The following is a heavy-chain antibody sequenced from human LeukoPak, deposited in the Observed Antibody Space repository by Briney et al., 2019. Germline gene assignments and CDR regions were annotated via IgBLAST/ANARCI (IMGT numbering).Heavy chain of an antibody. CDR3: ARGGEMATAYFDY. Sequence: ASETLSLTCAVYGGSFSGYYWSWIRQPPGKGLEWIGEINHSGSTNYNPSLKSRVTISVDTSKNQFSLKLSSVTAADTAVYYCARGGEMATAYFDYWGQGTLVTASS. CDR2: INHSGST. CDR1: GGSFSGYY. J-gene: IGHJ4*02. V-gene: IGHV4-34*01. D-gene: IGHD5-24*01.